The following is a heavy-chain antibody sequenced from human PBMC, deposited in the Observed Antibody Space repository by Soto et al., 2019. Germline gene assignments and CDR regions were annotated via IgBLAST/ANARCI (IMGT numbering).Heavy chain of an antibody. D-gene: IGHD5-12*01. V-gene: IGHV3-30*18. CDR2: ISYDGSNK. CDR3: AKDGRDGYNRNQYGMDV. Sequence: GGSLRLSCAASGFTFSSYGMHWVRQAPGKGLEWVAVISYDGSNKYYADSVKGRFTISRDNSKNTLYLQMNSLRAEDTAVYYCAKDGRDGYNRNQYGMDVWGQGTTVTVSS. J-gene: IGHJ6*02. CDR1: GFTFSSYG.